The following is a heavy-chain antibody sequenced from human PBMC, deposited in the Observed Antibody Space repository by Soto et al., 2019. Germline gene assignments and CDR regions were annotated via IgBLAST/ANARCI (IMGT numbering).Heavy chain of an antibody. J-gene: IGHJ6*02. V-gene: IGHV4-4*02. CDR1: GGSISSSNW. D-gene: IGHD4-17*01. CDR3: ARDPGDGDYEGYYYYGMDV. CDR2: IYHSGST. Sequence: QVQLQESGPGLVKPSGTLSLTCAVSGGSISSSNWWSWVRQPPGKGLEWIGEIYHSGSTNYNQSLKSRVTISLDKSKKQFSLKLSSVTAADTAVYYCARDPGDGDYEGYYYYGMDVWGQGTTVTVSS.